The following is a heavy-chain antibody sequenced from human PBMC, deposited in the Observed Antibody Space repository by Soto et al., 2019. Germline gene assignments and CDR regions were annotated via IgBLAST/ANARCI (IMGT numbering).Heavy chain of an antibody. CDR1: GGTFSSYA. D-gene: IGHD6-6*01. J-gene: IGHJ5*02. Sequence: SVKVSCKASGGTFSSYAISWVRQAPGQGLEWMGGIIPIFGTANYAQKFQGRVTITADESTSTAYMELSSLRSEDTAVYYCARARGSYSSSGWFDPWGQGTLVTVSS. CDR2: IIPIFGTA. CDR3: ARARGSYSSSGWFDP. V-gene: IGHV1-69*13.